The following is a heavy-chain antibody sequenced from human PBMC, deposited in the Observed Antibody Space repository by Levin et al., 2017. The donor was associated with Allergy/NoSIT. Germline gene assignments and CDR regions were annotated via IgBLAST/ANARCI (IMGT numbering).Heavy chain of an antibody. V-gene: IGHV3-23*01. CDR3: ARCIHVVVLGIDSFDT. CDR2: ISGSGATT. Sequence: PGGSLRLSCAASRFTFSSYSMNWVRQAPGKGLEWVAGISGSGATTYYADSVKGRFTVSRDNSKNTLFLQISSLRAGHTAISYWARCIHVVVLGIDSFDTWGQGTFVTVSS. CDR1: RFTFSSYS. D-gene: IGHD2-15*01. J-gene: IGHJ3*02.